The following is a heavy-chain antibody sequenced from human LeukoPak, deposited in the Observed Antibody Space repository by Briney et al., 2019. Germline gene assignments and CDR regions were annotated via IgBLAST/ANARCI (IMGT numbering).Heavy chain of an antibody. J-gene: IGHJ6*03. V-gene: IGHV1-2*06. CDR1: GYTFTGYY. Sequence: ASVKVSCKASGYTFTGYYIHWVRQAPGQGLEWMGRINPNSGSTNYAQMFQGRVTMTRDTSISTAYMEVSRLRSDDTAVYYCARLKGAAATISDCHMYVWGKGTTVTVSS. CDR3: ARLKGAAATISDCHMYV. D-gene: IGHD2-15*01. CDR2: INPNSGST.